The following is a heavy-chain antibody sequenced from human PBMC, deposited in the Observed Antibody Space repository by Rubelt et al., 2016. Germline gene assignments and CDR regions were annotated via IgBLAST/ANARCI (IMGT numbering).Heavy chain of an antibody. CDR2: IYYSGST. J-gene: IGHJ4*02. D-gene: IGHD6-19*01. CDR3: ARVLSSGWYYFDY. V-gene: IGHV4-61*05. CDR1: GGSISSSSYY. Sequence: QLQLQESGPGLVKPSETLSLTCTVSGGSISSSSYYWGWIRQPPGKGLEWIGYIYYSGSTNYNPPLKSSVTISVDTSKNQCSLKLSAVTAADTAVYYCARVLSSGWYYFDYWGQGTLVTVSS.